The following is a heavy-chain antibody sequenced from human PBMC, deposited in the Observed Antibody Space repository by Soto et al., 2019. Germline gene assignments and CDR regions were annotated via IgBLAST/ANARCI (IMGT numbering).Heavy chain of an antibody. D-gene: IGHD3-22*01. J-gene: IGHJ4*01. V-gene: IGHV3-30-3*01. Sequence: QVQLVESGGGVVQPGRSLRLSCAASGFTFTNYAIHWVRQAPGKGLEWVAVISAGGSNKYYAGSVKGRFTISRDNSKNTLYLQMDRLRAEDTAVYYCARTRGYHYDSSAYHDYWGHGTLVSVSS. CDR1: GFTFTNYA. CDR2: ISAGGSNK. CDR3: ARTRGYHYDSSAYHDY.